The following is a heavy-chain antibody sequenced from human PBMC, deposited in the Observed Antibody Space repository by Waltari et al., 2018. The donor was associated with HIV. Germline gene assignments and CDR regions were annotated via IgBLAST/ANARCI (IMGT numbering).Heavy chain of an antibody. D-gene: IGHD3-10*01. J-gene: IGHJ5*01. CDR1: GGAFVSHT. Sequence: QVQLVQSGAEVKKPGSSVKVSCKASGGAFVSHTFNWVRQAPGQGLEWMGRAIPMFGTANYARKFQGRVTITADKSTTTAYMELNGLRIDDTAVYYCASARETMGVDFDSWGQGTLVTV. CDR2: AIPMFGTA. CDR3: ASARETMGVDFDS. V-gene: IGHV1-69*08.